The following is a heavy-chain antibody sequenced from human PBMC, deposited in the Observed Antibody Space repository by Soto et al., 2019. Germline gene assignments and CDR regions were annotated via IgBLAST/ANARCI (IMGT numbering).Heavy chain of an antibody. J-gene: IGHJ4*02. V-gene: IGHV3-30*18. Sequence: HPGGSLRLSCAASGFTFSSYGMHWVRQAPGKGLEWVAVISYDGSNKYYADSVKGRFTISRDNSKNTLYLQMNSLRAEDTAVYYCAKDLRTYDFWSGYGYRGQGTLVTVSS. CDR1: GFTFSSYG. CDR2: ISYDGSNK. D-gene: IGHD3-3*01. CDR3: AKDLRTYDFWSGYGY.